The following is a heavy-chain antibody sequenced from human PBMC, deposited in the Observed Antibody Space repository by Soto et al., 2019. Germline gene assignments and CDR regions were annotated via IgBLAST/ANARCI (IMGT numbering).Heavy chain of an antibody. CDR3: ERGNEFDLDY. CDR1: GGSVSSGSYY. V-gene: IGHV4-61*01. CDR2: IYYSGST. Sequence: QVQLQESGPGLGKTSETLSRTCTVSGGSVSSGSYYWSWIRQPQGKGLEWIGYIYYSGSTNYNPSLKSRVTISVDTSKNQFSLKLSSVTAADTAVYSCERGNEFDLDYWGQGTLVTVS. D-gene: IGHD2-8*01. J-gene: IGHJ4*02.